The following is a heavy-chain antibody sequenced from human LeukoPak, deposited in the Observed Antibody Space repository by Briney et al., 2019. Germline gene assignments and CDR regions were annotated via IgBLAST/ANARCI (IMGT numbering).Heavy chain of an antibody. D-gene: IGHD3-3*02. CDR3: ARTNLNILPTTPPGWVNYYYFMDV. CDR2: ISKSNNDK. V-gene: IGHV3-21*01. J-gene: IGHJ6*03. CDR1: GFPFSTYS. Sequence: GGSLTLSCSASGFPFSTYSMNWVRQAPGKGLEWVSSISKSNNDKDYIESVKGRFTISRDNAKNSLYLQMDSLRAEDTAVYHCARTNLNILPTTPPGWVNYYYFMDVWGKGTTVTVSS.